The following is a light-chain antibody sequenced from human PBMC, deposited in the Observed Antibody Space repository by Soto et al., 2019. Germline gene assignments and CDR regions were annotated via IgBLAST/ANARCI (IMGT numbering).Light chain of an antibody. V-gene: IGKV4-1*01. CDR3: QQYYSTPRT. J-gene: IGKJ4*01. CDR2: WAS. CDR1: QSVLYSSNNKNY. Sequence: DIVMTQSPDSLAVSLGGSATINCKSSQSVLYSSNNKNYLAWYQQKPGQPPKLLIYWASTRESGVPDRFSGSGSGTDFTLTISSLQAEDVAVYYCQQYYSTPRTFGGGTKVDIK.